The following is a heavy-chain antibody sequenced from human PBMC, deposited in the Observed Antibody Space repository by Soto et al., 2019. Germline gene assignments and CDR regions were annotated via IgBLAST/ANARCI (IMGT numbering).Heavy chain of an antibody. J-gene: IGHJ5*02. CDR3: ARHRLNYYGSGSYYGWFDP. CDR2: IYYSGST. V-gene: IGHV4-39*01. D-gene: IGHD3-10*01. Sequence: SETLSLTCTVSGGSISSSSYYWGWIRQPPGKRQEWIGSIYYSGSTYYNPSLKSRVTISVDTSKNQFSLKLSSVTAADTAVYYCARHRLNYYGSGSYYGWFDPWGQGTLVTVSS. CDR1: GGSISSSSYY.